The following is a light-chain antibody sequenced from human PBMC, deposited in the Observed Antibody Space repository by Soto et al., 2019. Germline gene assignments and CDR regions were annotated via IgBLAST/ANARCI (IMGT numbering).Light chain of an antibody. CDR1: QSICSL. CDR3: QQYNSYSRT. Sequence: LQMTQAPSPLSAFVRGRVTITCRARQSICSLLAWYQQKPGKAPKLLIYDASSLESGVPSRFSGSGSGTEFTLTISSLQPDDFATYYCQQYNSYSRTFGQGTKVEIK. V-gene: IGKV1-5*01. J-gene: IGKJ1*01. CDR2: DAS.